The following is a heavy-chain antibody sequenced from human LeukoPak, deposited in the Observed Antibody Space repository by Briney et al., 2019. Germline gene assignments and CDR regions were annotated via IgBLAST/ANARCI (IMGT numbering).Heavy chain of an antibody. CDR3: ARGEGWFDP. J-gene: IGHJ5*02. CDR2: INPSGGST. V-gene: IGHV1-46*01. CDR1: GYTFTSYY. Sequence: ASVKVSCKASGYTFTSYYMHWVRQAPGQGLEWMGIINPSGGSTSYAQKFQGRVTITADESTSTAYMELSSLRSEDTAVYYCARGEGWFDPWGQGTLVTVSS.